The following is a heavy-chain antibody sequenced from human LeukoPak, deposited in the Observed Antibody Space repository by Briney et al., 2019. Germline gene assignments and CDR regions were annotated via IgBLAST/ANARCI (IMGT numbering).Heavy chain of an antibody. J-gene: IGHJ4*02. Sequence: SETLSLTCAVSGGSISGSYWSWIRQPPGKGLEWIGHIYYLGTTKYNPSLKSRLTISVDTSKNQLSLKLSSLTAADTALYYCARSPVAGTGIWYFDYWGQGTLVTVSS. V-gene: IGHV4-59*12. D-gene: IGHD6-19*01. CDR3: ARSPVAGTGIWYFDY. CDR1: GGSISGSY. CDR2: IYYLGTT.